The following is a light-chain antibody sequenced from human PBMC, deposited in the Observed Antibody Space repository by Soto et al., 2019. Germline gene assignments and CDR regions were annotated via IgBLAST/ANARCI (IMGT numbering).Light chain of an antibody. CDR1: QVISSW. CDR3: QQHDSYPLT. V-gene: IGKV1-9*01. CDR2: AAS. J-gene: IGKJ1*01. Sequence: DIQMTQSPSTLSGSVGDRVTITCRASQVISSWLAWYQQKPGKAPKLLIYAASSWQSGVPSRFSGSGSGTEFTLTISSLQPEDSATYYCQQHDSYPLTFGQGTKVDIK.